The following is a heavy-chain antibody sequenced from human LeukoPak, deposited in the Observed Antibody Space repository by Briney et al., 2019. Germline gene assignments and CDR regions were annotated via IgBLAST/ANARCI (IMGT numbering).Heavy chain of an antibody. D-gene: IGHD5-18*01. V-gene: IGHV3-21*01. J-gene: IGHJ4*02. CDR3: ASSGYSYGFLGY. CDR2: ISSSSSYI. Sequence: PGGSLRLSCAASGFTFSSYSMNWVRQAPGKGLEWVSSISSSSSYIYYADSVKGRFTISRDNAKNSLYLQMNSLRAEDTAVYYCASSGYSYGFLGYWGQGTLVTVSS. CDR1: GFTFSSYS.